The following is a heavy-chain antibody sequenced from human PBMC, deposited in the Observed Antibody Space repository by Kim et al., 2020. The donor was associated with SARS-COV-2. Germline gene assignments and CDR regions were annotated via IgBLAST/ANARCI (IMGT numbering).Heavy chain of an antibody. D-gene: IGHD2-21*02. CDR3: ARAVVVTAHFDY. Sequence: YYPPSPKSRVTISVDTSKNQFSLKLSAVTAADTAVYYCARAVVVTAHFDYWGQGTLVTVSS. V-gene: IGHV4-31*02. J-gene: IGHJ4*02.